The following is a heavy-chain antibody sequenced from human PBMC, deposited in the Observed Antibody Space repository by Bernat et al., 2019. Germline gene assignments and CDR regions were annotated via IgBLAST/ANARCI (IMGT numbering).Heavy chain of an antibody. V-gene: IGHV4-34*01. D-gene: IGHD3-10*01. CDR1: GGSFSGYY. J-gene: IGHJ4*02. Sequence: QVQLQQWGAGLLKPSETLSLTCAIYGGSFSGYYWSWIRQSPGKGLEWIGEINHRGSINYNPSLKSRVTISTDTSKKQFSLRMSSVTAADTAVYYCARGLSRVITMVRGVTKTLYFDYWGQGTLVTVSS. CDR2: INHRGSI. CDR3: ARGLSRVITMVRGVTKTLYFDY.